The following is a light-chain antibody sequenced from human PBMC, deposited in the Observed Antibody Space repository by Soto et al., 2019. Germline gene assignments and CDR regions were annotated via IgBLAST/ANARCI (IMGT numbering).Light chain of an antibody. Sequence: EIVLTQSPGTLSLSPWERATLSCRASQSVSSSYLAWYQQKPGQAPRLLIYGASTRATGIPARFSGSGSGTEFTLTISSLQSEDFALYYCHQRQSWPRTFGQGTKVDIK. CDR3: HQRQSWPRT. CDR2: GAS. J-gene: IGKJ1*01. V-gene: IGKV3-15*01. CDR1: QSVSSS.